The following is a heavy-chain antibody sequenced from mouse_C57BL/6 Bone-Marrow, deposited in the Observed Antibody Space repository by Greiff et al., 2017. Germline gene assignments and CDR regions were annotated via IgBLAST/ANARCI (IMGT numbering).Heavy chain of an antibody. Sequence: VQLQQSGPVLVKPGASVKMSCKASGYTFTDYYMNWVKQSHGKSLEWIGVINPYNGGTSYNQKFKGKATLTVDKSSSTAYMELNSLTSEDSAVYYCARGGSWDWYFDVWGTGTTVTVSS. J-gene: IGHJ1*03. CDR1: GYTFTDYY. CDR3: ARGGSWDWYFDV. CDR2: INPYNGGT. D-gene: IGHD4-1*01. V-gene: IGHV1-19*01.